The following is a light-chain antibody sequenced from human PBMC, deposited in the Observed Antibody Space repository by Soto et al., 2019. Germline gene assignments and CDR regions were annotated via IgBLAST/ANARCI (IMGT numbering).Light chain of an antibody. Sequence: QSVLTQPASVSGSPGQSITISCTRTTRDVRGYYYVSWYQNHPGKAPKLIIYEVSNRPSGVSDRFSGSKSGNTASLTISGLQTEDEADDYCSSFTSSSTLVFGTGTKVTVL. CDR1: TRDVRGYYY. CDR2: EVS. J-gene: IGLJ1*01. CDR3: SSFTSSSTLV. V-gene: IGLV2-14*01.